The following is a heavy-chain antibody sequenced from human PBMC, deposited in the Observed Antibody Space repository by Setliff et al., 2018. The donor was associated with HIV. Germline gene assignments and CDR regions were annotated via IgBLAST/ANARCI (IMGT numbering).Heavy chain of an antibody. V-gene: IGHV1-3*01. CDR2: INAGNGNT. Sequence: EASVKVSCKASGYTFTAYVMHWVRQAPGQRLEWMGWINAGNGNTKYSQKFQGRVTFIRDTSASTAYMELSSLRSEDTAVYYCARGPGAFGGTSVQNFDYWGQGTLVTVSS. CDR1: GYTFTAYV. J-gene: IGHJ4*02. CDR3: ARGPGAFGGTSVQNFDY. D-gene: IGHD3-16*01.